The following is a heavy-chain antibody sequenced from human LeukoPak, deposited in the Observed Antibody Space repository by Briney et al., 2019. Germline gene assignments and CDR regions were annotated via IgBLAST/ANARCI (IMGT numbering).Heavy chain of an antibody. D-gene: IGHD1-26*01. CDR1: GFTFSSYS. Sequence: SGGSLRLSCAASGFTFSSYSMNWVRQAPGKGLEWVSYISSSSTIYYADSVKGRFTISRDNAKNSLYLQMNSLRAEDTAVYYCARDDHGGSYQDYWGQGTLVTVSS. V-gene: IGHV3-48*01. CDR2: ISSSSTI. J-gene: IGHJ4*02. CDR3: ARDDHGGSYQDY.